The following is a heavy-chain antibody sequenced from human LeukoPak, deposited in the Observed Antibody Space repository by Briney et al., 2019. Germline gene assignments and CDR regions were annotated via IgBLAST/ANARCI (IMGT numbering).Heavy chain of an antibody. J-gene: IGHJ4*02. CDR1: GFTFSDYD. Sequence: GGSPRLSCAASGFTFSDYDMHWVRQATGKGLEWVSAIGTSGDTYYTGSVKGRFTISRENAKNSLYLQMNSLRAGDTAVYYCARVAKERVGGVYYFDYWGQGTLVTVSS. V-gene: IGHV3-13*01. CDR2: IGTSGDT. CDR3: ARVAKERVGGVYYFDY. D-gene: IGHD1-1*01.